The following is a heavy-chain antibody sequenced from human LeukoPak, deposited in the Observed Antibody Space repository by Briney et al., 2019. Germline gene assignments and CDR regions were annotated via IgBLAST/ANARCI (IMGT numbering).Heavy chain of an antibody. CDR3: AKDSGITILLPSGDYFDY. Sequence: GGSLRLSCAASGFTFSSYSMNWVRQAPGKGLEWVSSISSSSSYIYYADSVKGRFTISRDNAKNSLYLQMNSLRAEDTAVYYCAKDSGITILLPSGDYFDYWGQGTLVTVSS. D-gene: IGHD3-3*01. J-gene: IGHJ4*02. V-gene: IGHV3-21*04. CDR2: ISSSSSYI. CDR1: GFTFSSYS.